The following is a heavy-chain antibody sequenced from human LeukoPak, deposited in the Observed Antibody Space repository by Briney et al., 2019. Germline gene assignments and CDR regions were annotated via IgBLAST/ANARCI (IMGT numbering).Heavy chain of an antibody. CDR2: IHSGGST. Sequence: GGSLRLSCAASGFTFSSYSMNWVRQAPGKGLEWVSVIHSGGSTYYADSVTGRFTVSRDNSKNTVFLQMNSLRAGDTAVYYCVGATGFGYWGQGTLVTVSS. J-gene: IGHJ4*02. V-gene: IGHV3-66*01. CDR1: GFTFSSYS. D-gene: IGHD4-17*01. CDR3: VGATGFGY.